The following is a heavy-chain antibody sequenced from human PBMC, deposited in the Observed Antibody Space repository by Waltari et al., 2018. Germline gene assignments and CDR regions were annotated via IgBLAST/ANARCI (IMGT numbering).Heavy chain of an antibody. CDR3: ARGLFRLDY. CDR2: IKQDGSEK. V-gene: IGHV3-7*01. D-gene: IGHD2-21*01. CDR1: GFTFTSYW. Sequence: EVQLVESGGGLFQPGGSLRLSCAASGFTFTSYWLHWVRTAPGKGLEWVANIKQDGSEKYYVDSVKGRFTISRDNAKNSLYLQMNSLRAEDTAVYYCARGLFRLDYWGQGTLVTVSS. J-gene: IGHJ4*02.